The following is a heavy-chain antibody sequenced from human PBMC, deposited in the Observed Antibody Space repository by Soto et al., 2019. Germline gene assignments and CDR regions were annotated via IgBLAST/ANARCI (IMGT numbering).Heavy chain of an antibody. J-gene: IGHJ5*02. CDR1: GYTFTGYY. CDR2: ISYDGSNK. V-gene: IGHV3-30*18. Sequence: QVQLVQSGAEVKKPGASVKVSCKASGYTFTGYYMHWVRQAPGKGLEWVAVISYDGSNKYYADSVKGRFTISRDNSKNTLYLQMNSLRAEDTAVYYCAKDLGSWGQGTLVTVSS. CDR3: AKDLGS. D-gene: IGHD7-27*01.